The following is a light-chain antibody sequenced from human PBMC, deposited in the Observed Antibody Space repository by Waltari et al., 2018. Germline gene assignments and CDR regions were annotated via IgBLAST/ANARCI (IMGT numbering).Light chain of an antibody. CDR3: SSYTSSSTHVV. J-gene: IGLJ2*01. CDR1: SSDVGGYNY. CDR2: DVS. Sequence: QSALTQPASVSGSPGQSITISCPGTSSDVGGYNYVSWYQQHPGKDPKLMIYDVSNLPSWVSNGVSGSNSGNTASLTISGLQAEDEADYYCSSYTSSSTHVVFGGGTKLTVL. V-gene: IGLV2-14*03.